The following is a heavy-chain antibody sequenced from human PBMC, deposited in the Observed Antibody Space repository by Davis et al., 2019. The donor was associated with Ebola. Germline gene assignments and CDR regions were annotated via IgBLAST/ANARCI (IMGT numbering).Heavy chain of an antibody. CDR2: IDAGNGDT. CDR1: GGTFSSYA. Sequence: AASVKVSCKASGGTFSSYAISWVRQAPGQGLEWMGWIDAGNGDTKYSQKFQGRVTITRDTSASTVYMELSSLISEDMAVYYCARDGSGWHEFDPWGQGTLVTVSS. D-gene: IGHD6-19*01. J-gene: IGHJ5*02. CDR3: ARDGSGWHEFDP. V-gene: IGHV1-3*01.